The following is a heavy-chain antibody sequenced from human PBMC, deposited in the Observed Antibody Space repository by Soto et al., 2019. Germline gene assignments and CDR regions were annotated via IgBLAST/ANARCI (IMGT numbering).Heavy chain of an antibody. CDR2: RYYSEST. J-gene: IGHJ4*02. V-gene: IGHV4-31*03. CDR1: GGSITTGGYY. Sequence: LTCTVSGGSITTGGYYWSWIRQLPGKGLEWIGHRYYSESTYYNPSLKSRVSISLDTSKNQFSLKLSFVTAADTAMYYCARTKCSGGSCYSWSLDYWGQGTPVTVSS. CDR3: ARTKCSGGSCYSWSLDY. D-gene: IGHD2-15*01.